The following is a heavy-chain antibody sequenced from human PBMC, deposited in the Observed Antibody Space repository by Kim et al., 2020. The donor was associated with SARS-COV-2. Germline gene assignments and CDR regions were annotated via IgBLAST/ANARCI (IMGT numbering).Heavy chain of an antibody. CDR2: IYYRGST. Sequence: SETLSLTCTVSGGSISSNYWSWIRQPPGQGMEWNGFIYYRGSTNYNPSLQRHVTMSVDTSKNQFSLKLSSVTAAATAVYYCAREMLHNWFDPWGEGKLV. CDR1: GGSISSNY. CDR3: AREMLHNWFDP. D-gene: IGHD2-15*01. V-gene: IGHV4-59*13. J-gene: IGHJ5*02.